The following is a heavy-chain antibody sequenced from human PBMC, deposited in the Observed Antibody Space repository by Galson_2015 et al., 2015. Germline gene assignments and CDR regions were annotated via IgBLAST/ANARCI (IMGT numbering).Heavy chain of an antibody. J-gene: IGHJ4*02. Sequence: SVKVSCKASGYTFNDYGLAWVRQAPGQGLEWMGYIIPYNDKTNFAEKFRGRVSMTTDPSTSTAYMELRSLTSNDTALYYCARDWGTYLSARRPCDIWGQGTLVSVSS. V-gene: IGHV1-18*01. CDR1: GYTFNDYG. CDR2: IIPYNDKT. D-gene: IGHD1-7*01. CDR3: ARDWGTYLSARRPCDI.